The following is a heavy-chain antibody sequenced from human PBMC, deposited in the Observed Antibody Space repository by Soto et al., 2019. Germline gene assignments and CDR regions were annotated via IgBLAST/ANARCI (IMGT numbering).Heavy chain of an antibody. CDR1: GFIFSTYA. CDR3: ARDPPGDSTGYFSFDY. V-gene: IGHV3-33*01. CDR2: IWYDGSKK. Sequence: QVQLVESGGGVVQPGGSLRLSCAASGFIFSTYAMHWVRQAPGKGLEWVAVIWYDGSKKYYADSVKGRFTISRDNSKNTLFLQLDSLRAEDTAVYYCARDPPGDSTGYFSFDYWGQGIRVTVST. J-gene: IGHJ4*02. D-gene: IGHD3-22*01.